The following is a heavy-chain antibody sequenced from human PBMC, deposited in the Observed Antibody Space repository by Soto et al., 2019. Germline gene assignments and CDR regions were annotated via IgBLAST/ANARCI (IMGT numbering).Heavy chain of an antibody. CDR3: ARDPNVRRFLEWLSPYGMDV. J-gene: IGHJ6*02. CDR2: ISSSSSTI. V-gene: IGHV3-48*02. D-gene: IGHD3-3*01. CDR1: GFTFGSYS. Sequence: GGSLRLSCAASGFTFGSYSMNWVRQAPGKGLEWVSYISSSSSTIYYADSVKGRFTISRDNAKNSLYLQMNSLRDEDTAVYYCARDPNVRRFLEWLSPYGMDVWGQGTTVTVSS.